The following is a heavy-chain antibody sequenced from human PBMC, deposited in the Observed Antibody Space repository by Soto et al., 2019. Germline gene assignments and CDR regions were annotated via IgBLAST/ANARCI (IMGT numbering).Heavy chain of an antibody. D-gene: IGHD3-16*01. CDR3: ATGGRVWANSFDY. Sequence: PPERLSLTCPLSGDSISSFTWSCIRQPPGKGLEWIGYIHYSESTNYNPSLRRRASISGDTSKKAYSLRLASVTAADTAVYYCATGGRVWANSFDYWGQGTLVTVSS. V-gene: IGHV4-59*01. CDR2: IHYSEST. CDR1: GDSISSFT. J-gene: IGHJ4*02.